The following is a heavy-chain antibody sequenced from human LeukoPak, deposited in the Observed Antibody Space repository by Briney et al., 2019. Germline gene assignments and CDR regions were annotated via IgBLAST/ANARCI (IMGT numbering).Heavy chain of an antibody. V-gene: IGHV4-38-2*02. D-gene: IGHD3-10*01. CDR3: ARSALWTFGELSTNWYFDL. J-gene: IGHJ2*01. Sequence: SETLSLTCTVSGYSISSGYFWGWIRQPPGKGLEWIASLYHSGSTYYNPSLKSRVTISVDMSKNQFSLKLKSVTAADTAVYYCARSALWTFGELSTNWYFDLWGRGTLVTVSA. CDR2: LYHSGST. CDR1: GYSISSGYF.